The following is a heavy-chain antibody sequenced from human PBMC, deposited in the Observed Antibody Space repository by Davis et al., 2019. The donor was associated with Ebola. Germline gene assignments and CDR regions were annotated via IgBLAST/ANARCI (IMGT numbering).Heavy chain of an antibody. CDR2: INPYRGNT. D-gene: IGHD1-26*01. V-gene: IGHV1-18*04. CDR1: GYIFTNNN. CDR3: VTGNYYGFDI. Sequence: ASVKVSCKTSGYIFTNNNIHWVRQAPGQGLEWMGWINPYRGNTNYAQNLQGRVTMTTDTSTDTAYMELRSLRSDDTAVFYCVTGNYYGFDIWGQGTLVIVSS. J-gene: IGHJ3*02.